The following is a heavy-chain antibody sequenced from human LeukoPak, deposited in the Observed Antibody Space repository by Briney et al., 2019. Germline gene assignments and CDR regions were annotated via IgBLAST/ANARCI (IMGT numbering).Heavy chain of an antibody. CDR2: IYHSGST. CDR3: AREGSIAARVFDY. CDR1: GGSIGRAGYY. Sequence: PSQTLSLTCTVSGGSIGRAGYYWSWIRQPPGKGLEWIGYIYHSGSTYYNPSLKSRVTISVDRSKNQFSLKLSSVTAADTAVYYCAREGSIAARVFDYWGQGTLVTVSS. D-gene: IGHD6-6*01. J-gene: IGHJ4*02. V-gene: IGHV4-30-2*01.